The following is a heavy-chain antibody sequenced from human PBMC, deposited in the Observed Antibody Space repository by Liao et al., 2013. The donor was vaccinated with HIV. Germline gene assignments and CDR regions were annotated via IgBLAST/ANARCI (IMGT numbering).Heavy chain of an antibody. D-gene: IGHD3-10*01. J-gene: IGHJ3*02. CDR3: ARDRGQAMGAYYGSGRIDAFVY. Sequence: QVHLQESGPGLVKPSETLSLTCSVSGGSMGLYYWSWIRQTAGQGLEWIGRIYPSGTTNYNPSFSGRVKISQDRYRDRFSLNLESVTAADTAVYYCARDRGQAMGAYYGSGRIDAFVYLGPKGQWSPSPQ. CDR1: GGSMGLYY. CDR2: IYPSGTT. V-gene: IGHV4-4*07.